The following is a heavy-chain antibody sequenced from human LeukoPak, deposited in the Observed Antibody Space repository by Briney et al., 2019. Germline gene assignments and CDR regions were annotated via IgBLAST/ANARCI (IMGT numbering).Heavy chain of an antibody. CDR3: ARDPTPYYDFWSGPGAVFDP. D-gene: IGHD3-3*01. CDR2: ISSSSSTI. J-gene: IGHJ5*02. CDR1: GFTFSSYS. Sequence: PGGSLRLSCAASGFTFSSYSMNWVRQAPGKGLEWVSYISSSSSTIYYADSVKGRFTISRDNAKNSLYLQMNSLRAEDTAVYYCARDPTPYYDFWSGPGAVFDPWGQGTLVTVSS. V-gene: IGHV3-48*01.